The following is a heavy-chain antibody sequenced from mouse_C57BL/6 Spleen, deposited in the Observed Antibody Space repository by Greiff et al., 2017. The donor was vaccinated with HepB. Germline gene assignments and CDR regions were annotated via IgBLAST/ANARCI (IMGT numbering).Heavy chain of an antibody. CDR2: ISDGGSYT. Sequence: EVQLVESGGGLVKPGGSLKLSCAASGFTFSSYAMSWVRQTPEKRLEWVATISDGGSYTYYPDNVKGRFTISRDNAKNNLYLQMSHLKSEDTAMYYCARGRNYGYAMDYWGQGTSVTVSS. CDR1: GFTFSSYA. V-gene: IGHV5-4*01. J-gene: IGHJ4*01. D-gene: IGHD2-1*01. CDR3: ARGRNYGYAMDY.